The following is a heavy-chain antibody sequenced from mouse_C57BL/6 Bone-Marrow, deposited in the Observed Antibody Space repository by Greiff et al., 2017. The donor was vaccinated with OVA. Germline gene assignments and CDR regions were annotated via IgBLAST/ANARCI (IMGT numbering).Heavy chain of an antibody. Sequence: QVQLQQSGAELARPGASVKLSCKASGYTFTSYGISWVKQRTGQGLEWTGEIYPRSGNPYYNEKFKGKATLTADKSSSTAYMELRSLTSEDSAVYFCARGRPDYWGQGTTLTVSS. CDR2: IYPRSGNP. J-gene: IGHJ2*01. CDR1: GYTFTSYG. V-gene: IGHV1-81*01. CDR3: ARGRPDY.